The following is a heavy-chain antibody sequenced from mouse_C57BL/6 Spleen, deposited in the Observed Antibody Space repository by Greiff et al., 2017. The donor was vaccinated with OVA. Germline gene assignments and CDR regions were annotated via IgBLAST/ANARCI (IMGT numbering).Heavy chain of an antibody. CDR2: IDPENGDT. Sequence: VTLKESGAELVRPGASVKLSCTASGFNIKDDYMHWVKQRPEQGLEWIGWIDPENGDTEYASKFQGKATITADTSSNTAYLQLSSLTSEDTAVYYCTRSRGADYWGQGTTLTVSS. CDR3: TRSRGADY. V-gene: IGHV14-4*01. D-gene: IGHD1-1*01. J-gene: IGHJ2*01. CDR1: GFNIKDDY.